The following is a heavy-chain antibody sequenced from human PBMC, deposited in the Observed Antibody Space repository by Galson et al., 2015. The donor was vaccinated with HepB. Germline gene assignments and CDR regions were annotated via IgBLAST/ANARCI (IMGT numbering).Heavy chain of an antibody. CDR2: INTNTGNP. V-gene: IGHV7-4-1*02. CDR3: ARGGVPAAKWGDAFDI. D-gene: IGHD2-2*01. Sequence: SVKVSCKASGYTFTSYAMNWVRQAPGQGLEWMGWINTNTGNPTYAQGFTGRFVFSLDTSVSTAYLQISSLKAEDTAVYYCARGGVPAAKWGDAFDIWGQGTMVTVSS. CDR1: GYTFTSYA. J-gene: IGHJ3*02.